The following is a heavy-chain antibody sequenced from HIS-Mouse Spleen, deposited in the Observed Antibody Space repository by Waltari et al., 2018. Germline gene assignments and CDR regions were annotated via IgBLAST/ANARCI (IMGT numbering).Heavy chain of an antibody. J-gene: IGHJ2*01. V-gene: IGHV4-34*01. Sequence: QVQLQQWGAGLLKPSETLSLTCAVYGGSFRGYYWGRIRQPPGKGLEWIGEINHSGSTNYNPSLKSRVTISVDTSKNQFSLKLSSVTAADTAVYYCARGSRGYSYWYFDLWGRGTLVTVSS. D-gene: IGHD5-18*01. CDR2: INHSGST. CDR1: GGSFRGYY. CDR3: ARGSRGYSYWYFDL.